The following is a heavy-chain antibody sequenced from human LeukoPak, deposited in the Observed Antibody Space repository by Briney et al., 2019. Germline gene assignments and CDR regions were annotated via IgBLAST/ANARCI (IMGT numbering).Heavy chain of an antibody. J-gene: IGHJ6*02. Sequence: GGSLRLSCAASGFTVSSNYMSWVRQAPGKGLEWVSVIYSGGSTYYADSVKGRFTISRDNSKNTLYLQMNSLRAEDTAVYYCARASYSSSWNYYYHGMDVWGQGTTVTVSS. CDR1: GFTVSSNY. CDR2: IYSGGST. D-gene: IGHD6-13*01. CDR3: ARASYSSSWNYYYHGMDV. V-gene: IGHV3-66*01.